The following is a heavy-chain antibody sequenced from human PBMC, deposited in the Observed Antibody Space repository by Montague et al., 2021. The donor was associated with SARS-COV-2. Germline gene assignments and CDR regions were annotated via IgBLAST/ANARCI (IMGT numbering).Heavy chain of an antibody. D-gene: IGHD3-10*01. J-gene: IGHJ4*02. CDR2: ISGSGDRT. CDR1: GFTFRSVA. Sequence: SLRLSCAASGFTFRSVAMTWVRQAPGKGLEWVSSISGSGDRTYYGDSVKGRSTVSRDNSKKLMHLQMNSLRAEDTAVYYCAKDPFTIGSYFEDWGQGTLVTVSS. V-gene: IGHV3-23*01. CDR3: AKDPFTIGSYFED.